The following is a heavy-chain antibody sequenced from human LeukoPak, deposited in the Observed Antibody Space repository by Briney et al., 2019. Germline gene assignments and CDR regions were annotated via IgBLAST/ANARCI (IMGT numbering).Heavy chain of an antibody. D-gene: IGHD6-19*01. Sequence: SGTLSLTCTVSGGSIDTYYWSWIRQPAGKGLEWVGRISSSGSTNYNPSLTSRVTMSVDTYNNQFSLKVTSVTAADTAVYYCARYAVAGSNLYFDYWGQGTLVTVSS. V-gene: IGHV4-4*07. CDR2: ISSSGST. CDR1: GGSIDTYY. CDR3: ARYAVAGSNLYFDY. J-gene: IGHJ4*02.